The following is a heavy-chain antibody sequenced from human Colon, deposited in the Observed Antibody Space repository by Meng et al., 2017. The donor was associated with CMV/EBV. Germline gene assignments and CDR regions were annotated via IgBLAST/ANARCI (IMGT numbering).Heavy chain of an antibody. CDR3: APNYYDSSGYPFFHY. D-gene: IGHD3-22*01. J-gene: IGHJ4*02. CDR2: MNPNNGYT. CDR1: GDTITNFD. V-gene: IGHV1-8*01. Sequence: SGDTITNFDITWVRQAPGQGLEWMGWMNPNNGYTGYAQKFQGRVTMTTDTSINTAYMELSSLSSDDTAVYYCAPNYYDSSGYPFFHYWGQGTLVTVSS.